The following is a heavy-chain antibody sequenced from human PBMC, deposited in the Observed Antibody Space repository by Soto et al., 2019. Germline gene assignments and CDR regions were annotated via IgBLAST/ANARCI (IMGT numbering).Heavy chain of an antibody. CDR3: ARQYDPPH. D-gene: IGHD3-16*01. J-gene: IGHJ4*02. CDR2: INPKSGGT. CDR1: GYTIIDLY. V-gene: IGHV1-2*06. Sequence: ASVKASCKSSGYTIIDLYIYWVRQAPGQGLEWMGRINPKSGGTNYAQNFQGRVTMTRDTSINTAYMEVRSLTSDDTAVYFCARQYDPPHWGKGTLVTVSS.